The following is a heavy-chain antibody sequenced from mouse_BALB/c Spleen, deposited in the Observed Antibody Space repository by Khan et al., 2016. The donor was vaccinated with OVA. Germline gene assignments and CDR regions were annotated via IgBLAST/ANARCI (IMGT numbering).Heavy chain of an antibody. Sequence: VQLKESGPSLVKPSQTLSLTCSVTGDSITSGYWCWIRKFPGNKLEYMGYILYSGSTYYNTSLKSRISITRHTSQHQYYLMLNSVTTEDTATYYCARSTYSYAFAYWGQGTLVTVSA. CDR2: ILYSGST. D-gene: IGHD2-12*01. CDR1: GDSITSGY. V-gene: IGHV3-8*02. CDR3: ARSTYSYAFAY. J-gene: IGHJ3*01.